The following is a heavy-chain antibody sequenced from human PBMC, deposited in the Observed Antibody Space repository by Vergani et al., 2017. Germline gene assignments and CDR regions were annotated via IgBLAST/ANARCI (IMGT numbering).Heavy chain of an antibody. CDR2: ISPDGFST. D-gene: IGHD3-9*01. CDR3: AREPPLTGFLDY. Sequence: QVQLVQSGAEVGKPGASVKISCKASAYTFTAYYIHWVRQAPEQGLEWVGVISPDGFSTFYAQKFQGRVTITRDTSTSTVYVEVTSLRTDDTAVYYCAREPPLTGFLDYWGQGTLVTVSS. V-gene: IGHV1-46*03. CDR1: AYTFTAYY. J-gene: IGHJ4*02.